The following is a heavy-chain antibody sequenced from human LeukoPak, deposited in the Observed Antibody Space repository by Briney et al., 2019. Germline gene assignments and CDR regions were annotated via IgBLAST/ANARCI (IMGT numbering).Heavy chain of an antibody. Sequence: PSETLSLTCTVSGGSMNSYYWSWLRQPPGEGPEWIGYTTYSGGTNYNPSLKSRVTISVDTSKDHFSLKLSSVTAADTAVYYCARGGGYASPIGYWGQGALVTVSS. D-gene: IGHD5-12*01. CDR2: TTYSGGT. J-gene: IGHJ4*02. V-gene: IGHV4-59*01. CDR3: ARGGGYASPIGY. CDR1: GGSMNSYY.